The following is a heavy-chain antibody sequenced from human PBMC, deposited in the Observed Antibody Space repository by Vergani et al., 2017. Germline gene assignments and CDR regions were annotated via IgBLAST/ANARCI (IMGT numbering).Heavy chain of an antibody. J-gene: IGHJ3*02. D-gene: IGHD2-2*03. CDR2: IYPGDSDT. Sequence: EVQLVQSGAEVKKPGESLKISCKGSGYSFTSYWIGWVRQMPGKGLEWMGIIYPGDSDTRYSPSFQGQVTISADKSLSTAYLQWSSLKASDTAMYYCASPGRGYCSSTSCSPPLFDIWGQGTMVTVSS. V-gene: IGHV5-51*01. CDR1: GYSFTSYW. CDR3: ASPGRGYCSSTSCSPPLFDI.